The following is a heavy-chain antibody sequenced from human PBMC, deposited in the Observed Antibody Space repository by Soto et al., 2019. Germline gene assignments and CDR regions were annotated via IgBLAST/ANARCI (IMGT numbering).Heavy chain of an antibody. V-gene: IGHV3-30*18. CDR1: GFTFSSYG. CDR2: ISYDGSNK. J-gene: IGHJ6*02. Sequence: QVQLVESGGGVVQPGRSLRLSCAASGFTFSSYGMHWVRQAPGKGLEWVAVISYDGSNKYYADSVKGRFTISRDNSKNTLYLQMNSLRAEDTAVYYCAKEKELPHSYYYYYGMDVWGQGTTVTVSS. CDR3: AKEKELPHSYYYYYGMDV. D-gene: IGHD1-26*01.